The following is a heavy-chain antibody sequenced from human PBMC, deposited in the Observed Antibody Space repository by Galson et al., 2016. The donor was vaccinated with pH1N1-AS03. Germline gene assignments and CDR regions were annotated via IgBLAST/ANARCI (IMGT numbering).Heavy chain of an antibody. J-gene: IGHJ1*01. CDR3: VKGDNWDSPSMTFHY. CDR2: ISGSGVTT. V-gene: IGHV3-23*01. D-gene: IGHD5-24*01. CDR1: GFTFNNFA. Sequence: LRLSCAASGFTFNNFAMAWVRQCPGKGLEWVSGISGSGVTTYYADSVKGRFTLSRDNFKSTRHLQMSSLTVADTAIYFCVKGDNWDSPSMTFHYWGQGTLVTVSS.